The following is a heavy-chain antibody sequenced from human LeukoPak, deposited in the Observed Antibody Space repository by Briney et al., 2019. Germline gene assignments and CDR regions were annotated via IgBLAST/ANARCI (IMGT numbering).Heavy chain of an antibody. Sequence: SQTLSLTCTVSGGSISSGGYYWSWIRQPPGKGLEWIGYIYHSGSTYYNPSLKSRVTISVDTSKNQFSLKLSSVTAADTAVYYCARSMVTTVALDYWGQGTLVTVSS. V-gene: IGHV4-30-2*01. CDR1: GGSISSGGYY. CDR2: IYHSGST. CDR3: ARSMVTTVALDY. J-gene: IGHJ4*02. D-gene: IGHD4-17*01.